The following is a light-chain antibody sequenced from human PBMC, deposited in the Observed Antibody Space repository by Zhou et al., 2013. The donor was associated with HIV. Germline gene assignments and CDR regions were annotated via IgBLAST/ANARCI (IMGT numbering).Light chain of an antibody. CDR3: QQYANSPQT. J-gene: IGKJ2*01. V-gene: IGKV3-20*01. CDR1: QSVGDAY. Sequence: VLTQSPGTLSLSPGERATLSCRASQSVGDAYLAWYQQRPGQAPRLLIYGASTRATGIPDRFTGSGSGTDFTLTFTTLGPEDFAVYYCQQYANSPQTFGQGTKVEIK. CDR2: GAS.